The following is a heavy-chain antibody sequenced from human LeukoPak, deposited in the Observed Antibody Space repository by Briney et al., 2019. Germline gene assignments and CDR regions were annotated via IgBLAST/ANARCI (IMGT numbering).Heavy chain of an antibody. CDR1: DSTFSSFS. V-gene: IGHV3-21*01. CDR2: ISSRSAHI. J-gene: IGHJ6*02. Sequence: GGSLRLSCAASDSTFSSFSMRWVRQAPGKGLFWVAAISSRSAHIYYADSVKGRYTISRDNAKKSLYLEMNSLRADDTAVYYCARDRSTSRYYHGMDVWGPGTTVIVSS. CDR3: ARDRSTSRYYHGMDV. D-gene: IGHD2-2*01.